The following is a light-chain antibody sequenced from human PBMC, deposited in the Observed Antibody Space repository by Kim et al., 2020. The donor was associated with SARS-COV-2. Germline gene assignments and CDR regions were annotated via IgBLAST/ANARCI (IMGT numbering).Light chain of an antibody. CDR1: SGSIDDNY. V-gene: IGLV6-57*03. CDR2: EDD. J-gene: IGLJ2*01. Sequence: GNTVPIACTRSSGSIDDNYVQWYQQRPGGVPTTVIYEDDQRPSGVSDRFSGSIDNSSNSASLTISGLRTEDEADYYCQSYNRDNVIFGGGTQLTVL. CDR3: QSYNRDNVI.